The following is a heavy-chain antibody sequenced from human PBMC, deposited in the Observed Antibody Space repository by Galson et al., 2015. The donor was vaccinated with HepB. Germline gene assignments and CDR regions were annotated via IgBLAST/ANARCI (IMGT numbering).Heavy chain of an antibody. J-gene: IGHJ1*01. CDR2: VKSKSDGGTI. Sequence: SLRLSCATSGFSFTEAWMSWVRQAPGKGLEWVGRVKSKSDGGTIDYAASVKDRFIISRDNSDNTLYLQMNRLKTEDTAVYYCTTDATLDHWGQGTLVTVSS. V-gene: IGHV3-15*01. D-gene: IGHD1-1*01. CDR3: TTDATLDH. CDR1: GFSFTEAW.